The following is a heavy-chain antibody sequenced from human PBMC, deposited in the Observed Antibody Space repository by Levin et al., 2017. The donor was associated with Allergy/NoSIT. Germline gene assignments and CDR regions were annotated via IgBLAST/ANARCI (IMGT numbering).Heavy chain of an antibody. V-gene: IGHV3-48*01. CDR3: ARDKGSGWGFDF. CDR1: GFTFSSYS. CDR2: IRSSSATV. Sequence: QPGGSLRLSCAASGFTFSSYSMDWVRQAPGKGLEWLSYIRSSSATVSYADSVKGRFTISRDNAKNLLYLQMTDLRTEDTAVYYCARDKGSGWGFDFWGQGALVTVSS. J-gene: IGHJ4*02. D-gene: IGHD6-25*01.